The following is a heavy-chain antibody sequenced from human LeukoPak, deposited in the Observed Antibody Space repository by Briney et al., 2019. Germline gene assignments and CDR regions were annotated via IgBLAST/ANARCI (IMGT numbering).Heavy chain of an antibody. D-gene: IGHD4-23*01. Sequence: SETLSLTCAVSGGSISSSNWWSWVRQPPGKGLEWIGEIFHSGSTSYSPSLKSRVTISVDKSNNRFSLKLSSVTAADTAVYYCARDYGGNWGVAGAFDIWGQGTMVTVSS. V-gene: IGHV4-4*02. CDR1: GGSISSSNW. J-gene: IGHJ3*02. CDR2: IFHSGST. CDR3: ARDYGGNWGVAGAFDI.